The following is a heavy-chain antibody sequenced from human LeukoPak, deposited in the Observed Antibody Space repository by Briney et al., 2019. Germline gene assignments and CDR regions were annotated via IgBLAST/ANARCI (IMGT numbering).Heavy chain of an antibody. CDR2: IKGDGIST. D-gene: IGHD3-3*01. CDR3: AKDHYWSIDY. CDR1: GFNFSSNW. V-gene: IGHV3-74*01. J-gene: IGHJ4*02. Sequence: GGSLRLSCAASGFNFSSNWMHWVRHAPGQGLVWVSRIKGDGISTNYADSVKGRFTISRDTAKNTLYLQMNSLRAEDTGVYYCAKDHYWSIDYWGRGTLVTVSS.